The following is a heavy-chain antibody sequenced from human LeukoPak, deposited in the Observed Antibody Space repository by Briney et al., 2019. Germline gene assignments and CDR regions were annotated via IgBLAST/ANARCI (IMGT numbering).Heavy chain of an antibody. CDR1: GFTFSSYS. CDR2: ISSSSGYI. V-gene: IGHV3-21*01. Sequence: GGSLRLSCAASGFTFSSYSMNWVRQAPGKGLEWVSSISSSSGYIYYADSVKGRFTISRDNAKNSLYLQMNSLRTEDTAVYYCARVETDDAFDIWGQGTMVTVSS. D-gene: IGHD1-1*01. J-gene: IGHJ3*02. CDR3: ARVETDDAFDI.